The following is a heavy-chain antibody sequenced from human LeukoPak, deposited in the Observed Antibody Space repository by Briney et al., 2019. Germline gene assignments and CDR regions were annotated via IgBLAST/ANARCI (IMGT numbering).Heavy chain of an antibody. D-gene: IGHD3-16*01. V-gene: IGHV1-2*02. Sequence: ASVKVSCKASGSTFSDYHINWVRQASGQGPEWMGWINPKSGDASYNQAFQGRVTMTRDTFISTAYMELNRLRSDDTAMYYCARGEYSNGYPYRLDSWGQGTLVTVSS. J-gene: IGHJ4*02. CDR3: ARGEYSNGYPYRLDS. CDR1: GSTFSDYH. CDR2: INPKSGDA.